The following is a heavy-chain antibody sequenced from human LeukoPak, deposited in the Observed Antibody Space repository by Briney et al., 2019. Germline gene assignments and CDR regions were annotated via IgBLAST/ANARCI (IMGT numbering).Heavy chain of an antibody. J-gene: IGHJ4*02. V-gene: IGHV1-8*01. CDR1: GYTFTSYD. CDR2: MNPNSGNT. Sequence: GASVKVSCKASGYTFTSYDINWGRQATGQGLEWMGWMNPNSGNTGYAQKFQGRVTMTRNTSISTAYMELSSLRSEDTAVYYCARALRYYYGSGSYYRSVGYWGQGTLVTVSS. CDR3: ARALRYYYGSGSYYRSVGY. D-gene: IGHD3-10*01.